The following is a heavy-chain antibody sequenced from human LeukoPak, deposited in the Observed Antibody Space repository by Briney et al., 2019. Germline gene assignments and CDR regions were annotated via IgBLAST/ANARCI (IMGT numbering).Heavy chain of an antibody. V-gene: IGHV4-34*01. D-gene: IGHD3-3*01. CDR1: GGSFSGYY. CDR2: INHSGST. CDR3: ARRFLRRQGKSYDFWSGSHYFDY. Sequence: SETLSLTCAVYGGSFSGYYWSWIRQPPGKGLEWIGEINHSGSTNYNPSLKSRVTISVDTSKNQFSLKLSSVTAADTAVYYCARRFLRRQGKSYDFWSGSHYFDYWGQGTLVTVSS. J-gene: IGHJ4*02.